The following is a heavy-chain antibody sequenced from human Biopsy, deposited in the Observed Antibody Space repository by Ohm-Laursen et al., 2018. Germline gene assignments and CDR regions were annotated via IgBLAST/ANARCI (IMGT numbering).Heavy chain of an antibody. CDR3: ARNTGWYGDLYYFDY. D-gene: IGHD6-19*01. CDR1: GYSFTSYY. Sequence: SVKVSCKVSGYSFTSYYMHWVRQAPGQGLEWMGMINPSGSTTSYPQIFQGRVTMTRDTSRSTVYMELSSLRSADTAVYFCARNTGWYGDLYYFDYWGQGTLVTVSS. J-gene: IGHJ4*02. CDR2: INPSGSTT. V-gene: IGHV1-46*01.